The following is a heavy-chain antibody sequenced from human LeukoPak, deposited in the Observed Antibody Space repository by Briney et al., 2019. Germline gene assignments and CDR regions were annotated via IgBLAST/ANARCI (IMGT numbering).Heavy chain of an antibody. CDR3: TTDGGYDLGAVDY. CDR2: IKSKTDGGTT. Sequence: GGSLRLSCAASGFTFSNAWMNWVRQAPGKGLDWLGRIKSKTDGGTTDYAAPVKGRFTISRDDSKNTLYLQMNSLKTEDTAVYYCTTDGGYDLGAVDYWGQGTLVTVSS. D-gene: IGHD5-12*01. J-gene: IGHJ4*02. CDR1: GFTFSNAW. V-gene: IGHV3-15*01.